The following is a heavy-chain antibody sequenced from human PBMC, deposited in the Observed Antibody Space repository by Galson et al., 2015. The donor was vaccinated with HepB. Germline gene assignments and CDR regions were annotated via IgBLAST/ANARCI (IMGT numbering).Heavy chain of an antibody. Sequence: SLRLSCAASGFTFSSYGMHWVRQAPGKGLEWVAVISYDGSNKYYADSVKGRFTISRDNSKSTLYLQMNSLRAEDTAVYYCAKGPTSRGYYYGMDVWGQGTTVTVSS. CDR3: AKGPTSRGYYYGMDV. V-gene: IGHV3-30*18. CDR1: GFTFSSYG. D-gene: IGHD4-11*01. J-gene: IGHJ6*02. CDR2: ISYDGSNK.